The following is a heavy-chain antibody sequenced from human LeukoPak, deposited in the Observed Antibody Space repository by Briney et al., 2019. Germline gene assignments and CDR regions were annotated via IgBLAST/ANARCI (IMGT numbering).Heavy chain of an antibody. V-gene: IGHV3-23*01. Sequence: GGSLRLSCAASGFTFSSYAMSWVRQAPGKGPEWVSAISGSGGSTYYADSVKGRFTISRDNSKNTLYLQMNSLRAEDTAVYYCAKCSYGFSDPNFDYWGQGPLVTVSS. D-gene: IGHD5-18*01. CDR1: GFTFSSYA. J-gene: IGHJ4*02. CDR2: ISGSGGST. CDR3: AKCSYGFSDPNFDY.